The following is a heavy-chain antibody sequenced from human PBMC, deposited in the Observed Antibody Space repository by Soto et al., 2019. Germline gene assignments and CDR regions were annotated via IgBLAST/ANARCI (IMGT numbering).Heavy chain of an antibody. Sequence: GASVKVSCKASGVTFSSYAISWVRQAPGQGLEWMGGIIPIFGTANYAQKFQGRVTITADESTSTAYMELSSLRSEDTAVYYCARVCGGDCYDTSPIVYWGQGTLVTVSS. CDR3: ARVCGGDCYDTSPIVY. D-gene: IGHD2-21*02. V-gene: IGHV1-69*13. J-gene: IGHJ4*02. CDR1: GVTFSSYA. CDR2: IIPIFGTA.